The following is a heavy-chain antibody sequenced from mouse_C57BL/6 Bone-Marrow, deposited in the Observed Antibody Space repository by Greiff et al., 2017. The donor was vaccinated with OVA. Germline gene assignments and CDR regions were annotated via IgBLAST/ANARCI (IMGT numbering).Heavy chain of an antibody. V-gene: IGHV1-59*01. D-gene: IGHD4-1*01. Sequence: QVQLQQPGAELVRPGTSVKLSCKASGYTFTSYWMHWVKQRPGQGLEWIGVIDPSDSYTNYNQKFKGKATLTVDTSSSTAYMQRSRLTSEDAAVYYCARGLNWWWGQGTLVTVSA. J-gene: IGHJ3*02. CDR1: GYTFTSYW. CDR3: ARGLNWW. CDR2: IDPSDSYT.